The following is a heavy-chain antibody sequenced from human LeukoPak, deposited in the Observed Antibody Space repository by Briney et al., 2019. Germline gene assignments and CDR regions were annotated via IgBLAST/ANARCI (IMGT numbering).Heavy chain of an antibody. V-gene: IGHV1-18*01. D-gene: IGHD4-11*01. Sequence: ASVKVSCKASGYSFTDYGISWVRQAPGQGLEWMGFISAKNGDTNYVQKFQGRVAMTTDTPTNTAYMELRSLRPDDTAVYYCARDYYSDYVFDFWGQGTLITVSS. J-gene: IGHJ4*02. CDR1: GYSFTDYG. CDR2: ISAKNGDT. CDR3: ARDYYSDYVFDF.